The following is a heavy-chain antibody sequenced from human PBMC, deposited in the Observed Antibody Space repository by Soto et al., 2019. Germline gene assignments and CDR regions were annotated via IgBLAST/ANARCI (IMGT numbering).Heavy chain of an antibody. D-gene: IGHD5-12*01. V-gene: IGHV3-13*01. CDR2: MGTAGDT. CDR1: GFTFSSYA. CDR3: ARVSGGYSGYDWAFDF. J-gene: IGHJ4*02. Sequence: SGGSLRLSCAASGFTFSSYAMHWVRQPTGKGLEWVSGMGTAGDTYYPGSVKGRFTISRENAKNSLYLQMNSLRAGDTAVYYCARVSGGYSGYDWAFDFWGQGTLVTVSS.